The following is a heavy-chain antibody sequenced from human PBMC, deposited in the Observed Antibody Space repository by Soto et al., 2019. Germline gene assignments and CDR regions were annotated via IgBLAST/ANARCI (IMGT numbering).Heavy chain of an antibody. J-gene: IGHJ6*02. CDR1: GVSVSSGSYY. CDR2: IYSTGST. CDR3: ARDLNATYGAYGMDV. V-gene: IGHV4-61*01. D-gene: IGHD4-17*01. Sequence: PSETLSLTCSVSGVSVSSGSYYWSWIRQPPGKGLEWIGCIYSTGSTKHNPSLKSRAIISVDTSKNQFSLKLTSVTAADTAVYYCARDLNATYGAYGMDVWGQGTTVTVSS.